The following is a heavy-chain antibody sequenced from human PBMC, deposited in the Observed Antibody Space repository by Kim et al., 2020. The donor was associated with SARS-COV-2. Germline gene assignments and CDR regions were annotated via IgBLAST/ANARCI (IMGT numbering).Heavy chain of an antibody. V-gene: IGHV3-53*01. J-gene: IGHJ5*01. Sequence: GGSLRLSCAASEFSVSSNFMSWVRQAPGKGLEWVSVIYSGGSTYYADSVKGRFTISRDKSKNTLHLQMNSLRAEDTAAYYCARGLYDEFWSGYHTQYNW. CDR3: ARGLYDEFWSGYHTQYNW. CDR1: EFSVSSNF. D-gene: IGHD3-3*01. CDR2: IYSGGST.